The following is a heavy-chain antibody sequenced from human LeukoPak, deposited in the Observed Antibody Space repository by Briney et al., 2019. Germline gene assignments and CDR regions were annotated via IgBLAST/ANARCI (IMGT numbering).Heavy chain of an antibody. CDR2: ISGDGGST. D-gene: IGHD6-19*01. CDR1: GFIFDNYA. J-gene: IGHJ4*02. V-gene: IGHV3-43*02. Sequence: GGPVRLSCAAPGFIFDNYAIHWVRQAPGKGLEWVSLISGDGGSTFYADSVRGRFTISRDNTRKSLSLQMSSLRSEDTALYYCARESETSVWYDYWGQGTLVTVSS. CDR3: ARESETSVWYDY.